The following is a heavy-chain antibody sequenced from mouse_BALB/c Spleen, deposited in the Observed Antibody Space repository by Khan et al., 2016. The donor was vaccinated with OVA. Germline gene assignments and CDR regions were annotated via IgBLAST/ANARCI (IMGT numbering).Heavy chain of an antibody. CDR2: ISSDGAYT. D-gene: IGHD2-1*01. CDR3: ARSPYGNFAY. J-gene: IGHJ3*01. CDR1: GFTFSTYA. Sequence: EVQLVESGGGLVKPGGSLKLSCAASGFTFSTYAMSWVRQTPEKRLEWVATISSDGAYTYFPHNVTGRFTISRDNAKNTLCLQMTSLRSEDTAMYYCARSPYGNFAYWGQGTLVTVSA. V-gene: IGHV5-9-3*01.